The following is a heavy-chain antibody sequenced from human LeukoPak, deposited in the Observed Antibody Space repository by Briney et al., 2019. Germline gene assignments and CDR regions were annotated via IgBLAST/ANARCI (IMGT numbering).Heavy chain of an antibody. CDR1: GGSISSSSYY. V-gene: IGHV4-39*01. Sequence: SETLSLTCTVSGGSISSSSYYWGWIRQPPGKGLEWIGSIYYSGSTYYNPSLKSRVTISVDTSKNQFSLKLSSVTAADTAVYYCARQKKSWFDPRGQGTLVTVSS. CDR2: IYYSGST. CDR3: ARQKKSWFDP. J-gene: IGHJ5*02.